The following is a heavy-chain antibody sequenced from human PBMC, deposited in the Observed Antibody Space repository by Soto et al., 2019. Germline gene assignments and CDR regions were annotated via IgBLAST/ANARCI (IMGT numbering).Heavy chain of an antibody. Sequence: QVQLVQSGAEVKKPGASVKVSCKASGYTFTSYGISWVRQAPGQGLEWMGWISAYNGNTNYAQKLQGRVTMTTDTSTSTAYMELRSLRSDDMAVYYCARDGPGATLGSLYYYYGMDVWGQGTTVTVSS. D-gene: IGHD6-25*01. CDR2: ISAYNGNT. J-gene: IGHJ6*02. V-gene: IGHV1-18*03. CDR1: GYTFTSYG. CDR3: ARDGPGATLGSLYYYYGMDV.